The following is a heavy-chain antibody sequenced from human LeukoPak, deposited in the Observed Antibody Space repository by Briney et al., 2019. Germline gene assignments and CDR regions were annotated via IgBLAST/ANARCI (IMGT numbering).Heavy chain of an antibody. D-gene: IGHD6-13*01. CDR1: GFTFDDYA. CDR3: AKDAYSSNWYYFDY. V-gene: IGHV3-9*01. Sequence: SLRLSCAASGFTFDDYAMHWVRQAPGKGLEWVSGISWNSGNIGCADSVKGRFTISRDNAKNSLYLHMNSLRAEDTALYYCAKDAYSSNWYYFDYWGQGALVTVSS. J-gene: IGHJ4*02. CDR2: ISWNSGNI.